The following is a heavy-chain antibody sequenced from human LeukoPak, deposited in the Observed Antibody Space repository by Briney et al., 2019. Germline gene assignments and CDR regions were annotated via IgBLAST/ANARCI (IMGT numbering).Heavy chain of an antibody. CDR3: AKGSQQLVRGYFDY. CDR1: GFTFDDYA. Sequence: GGSLRLSCAASGFTFDDYAMHWVRQAPGKGLEWVSGISWNSGSIGYADSVKGRFTISRDNAKNSLYLQMNSLRAEDMALYYCAKGSQQLVRGYFDYWGQGTLVTVSS. D-gene: IGHD6-13*01. V-gene: IGHV3-9*03. CDR2: ISWNSGSI. J-gene: IGHJ4*02.